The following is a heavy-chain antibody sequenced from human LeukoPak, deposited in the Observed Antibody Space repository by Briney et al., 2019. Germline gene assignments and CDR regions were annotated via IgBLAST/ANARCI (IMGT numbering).Heavy chain of an antibody. CDR2: IYYSGST. J-gene: IGHJ5*02. V-gene: IGHV4-59*01. CDR1: GGSISSYY. Sequence: SETLSLTCTVSGGSISSYYWSWIRQPLGKGLEWIGYIYYSGSTNYNPSLKSRVTISVDTSKNQFSLKLSSVTAADTAVYYCAREYCGGDCYSDSHWFDPWGQGTLVTVSS. D-gene: IGHD2-21*02. CDR3: AREYCGGDCYSDSHWFDP.